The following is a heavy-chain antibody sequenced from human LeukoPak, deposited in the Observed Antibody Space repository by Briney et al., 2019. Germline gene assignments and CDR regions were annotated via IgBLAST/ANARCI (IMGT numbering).Heavy chain of an antibody. J-gene: IGHJ6*02. Sequence: LGGSLRLSCVASGFTFSSYWMHWVRQDPRKGLVWVSRISGDGRNINYADSVRSRFTISRDNAKNTLYLQMNTLRVEDTAVYYCIRDLMDYDVSTGLHHYYMDVWGQGTTVTVSS. D-gene: IGHD3-9*01. V-gene: IGHV3-74*01. CDR2: ISGDGRNI. CDR3: IRDLMDYDVSTGLHHYYMDV. CDR1: GFTFSSYW.